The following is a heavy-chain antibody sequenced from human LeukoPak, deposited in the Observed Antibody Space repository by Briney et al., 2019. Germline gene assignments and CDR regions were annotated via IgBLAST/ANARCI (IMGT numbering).Heavy chain of an antibody. CDR3: ARGGLRLGELDINFDY. J-gene: IGHJ4*02. CDR1: GYTFTGYY. CDR2: INPNSGGT. Sequence: GASVKVSCKASGYTFTGYYMHWMRQAPGQGLEWMGWINPNSGGTNYAQKFQGRVTMTRDTSISTAYMELSRLRSDDTAVYYCARGGLRLGELDINFDYWGQGTLVTVSS. D-gene: IGHD3-16*01. V-gene: IGHV1-2*02.